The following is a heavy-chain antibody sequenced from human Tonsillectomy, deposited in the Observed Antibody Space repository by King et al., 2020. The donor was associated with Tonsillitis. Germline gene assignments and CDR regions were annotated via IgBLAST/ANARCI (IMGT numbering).Heavy chain of an antibody. CDR3: TTPSIVYTAMVD. D-gene: IGHD5-18*01. V-gene: IGHV3-15*01. J-gene: IGHJ4*02. Sequence: QLVQSGGGLVKPGGSLRLSCAASGFTFSNAWMSWVRQAPGKGLEWVGRIKSKTDGGTTDYAAPVKGRFTISRDDSKNTQYLQMNSLKTEDTAVYYCTTPSIVYTAMVDWGQGTRVTVAS. CDR1: GFTFSNAW. CDR2: IKSKTDGGTT.